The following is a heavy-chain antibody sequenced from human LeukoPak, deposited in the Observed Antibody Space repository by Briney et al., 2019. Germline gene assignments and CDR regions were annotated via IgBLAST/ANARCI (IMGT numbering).Heavy chain of an antibody. D-gene: IGHD6-19*01. CDR1: GGSIGSYY. V-gene: IGHV4-59*01. CDR2: MYYSGST. CDR3: ARSEWLVSSLDY. Sequence: SETLSPTCTVSGGSIGSYYWNWIRQPPGKGLEWIGYMYYSGSTNYNPSLKSRVTISVDTSKNQFSLKLSSVTAADTAVYYCARSEWLVSSLDYWGQGTLVTVSS. J-gene: IGHJ4*02.